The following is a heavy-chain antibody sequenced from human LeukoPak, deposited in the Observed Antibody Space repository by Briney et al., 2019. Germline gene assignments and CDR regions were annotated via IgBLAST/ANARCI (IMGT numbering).Heavy chain of an antibody. D-gene: IGHD4-17*01. Sequence: QPGGSLRLSCAASGFTFSSYGMHWVRQAPGKGLEWVAFIRYDGSNKYYADSVKGRFTISRDNSKNTLYLQMNSLRAEDTAVYYCAKVYGDYVATPWFDPWGQGTLVTVSS. CDR3: AKVYGDYVATPWFDP. CDR1: GFTFSSYG. CDR2: IRYDGSNK. V-gene: IGHV3-30*02. J-gene: IGHJ5*02.